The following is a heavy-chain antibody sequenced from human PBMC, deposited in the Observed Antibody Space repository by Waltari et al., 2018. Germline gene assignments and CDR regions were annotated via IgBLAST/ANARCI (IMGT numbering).Heavy chain of an antibody. CDR1: GGPILRRNYY. J-gene: IGHJ4*02. CDR2: IYHSGST. D-gene: IGHD3-10*01. Sequence: QLQLQESGPGLVKPSETLSLTCTASGGPILRRNYYWGWTRQPPGKGLDWIASIYHSGSTYYNPSLKSRVTISVDTSKNQFSLKLTSVTAADTAVYYCARIYGSGSPIPSVDYWGQGTLVTVSS. V-gene: IGHV4-39*01. CDR3: ARIYGSGSPIPSVDY.